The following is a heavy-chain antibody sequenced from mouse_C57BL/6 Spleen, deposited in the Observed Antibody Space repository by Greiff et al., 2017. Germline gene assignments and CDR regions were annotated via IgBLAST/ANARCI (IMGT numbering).Heavy chain of an antibody. J-gene: IGHJ4*01. CDR2: INPSSGYT. V-gene: IGHV1-4*01. CDR3: ARDDYVVYAIDY. Sequence: VQLQQSGAELARPGASVKMSCKASGYTFTSYTMHWVKQRPGQGLEWIGYINPSSGYTKYNQKFKDKATLTADKSSSTAYMQLSSLTSEDSAVYYCARDDYVVYAIDYWGQGTSVTVSS. D-gene: IGHD2-4*01. CDR1: GYTFTSYT.